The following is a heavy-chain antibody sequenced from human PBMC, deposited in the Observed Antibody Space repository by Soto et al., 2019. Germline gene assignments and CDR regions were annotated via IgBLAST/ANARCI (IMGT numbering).Heavy chain of an antibody. CDR1: GGSISSYY. Sequence: PSETLSLTCTVSGGSISSYYWSWIRQPPGKGLEWIGYIYYSGSTNYNPSLKSRVTISVDTSKNQFSLKLSSVTAADAAVYYCARDGYGSGDDAFDIWGQGTMVTVSS. CDR2: IYYSGST. J-gene: IGHJ3*02. CDR3: ARDGYGSGDDAFDI. V-gene: IGHV4-59*01. D-gene: IGHD3-10*01.